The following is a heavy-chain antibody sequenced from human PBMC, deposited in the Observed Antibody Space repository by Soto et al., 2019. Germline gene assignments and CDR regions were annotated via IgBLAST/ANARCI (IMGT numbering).Heavy chain of an antibody. Sequence: SETLSLTCTVSGGSISSYYWSWIRQPPGKGLEWIGYIYYSGSTYYNPSLKSRVTISVDTSKNQFSLKLSSVTAADTAVYYCASSSSWASFDYWGQGTLVTVSS. CDR2: IYYSGST. CDR3: ASSSSWASFDY. V-gene: IGHV4-59*06. D-gene: IGHD6-13*01. J-gene: IGHJ4*02. CDR1: GGSISSYY.